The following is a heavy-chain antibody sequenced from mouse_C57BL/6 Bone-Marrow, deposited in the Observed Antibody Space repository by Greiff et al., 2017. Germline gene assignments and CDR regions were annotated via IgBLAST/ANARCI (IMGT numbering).Heavy chain of an antibody. V-gene: IGHV1-62-2*01. Sequence: QVQLKQSGAELVKPGASVKLSCKASGYTFTEYTIHWGKQRSGQGLEWIGWFYPGIGSIKYNEKFKDKATLTADKSSSTVYMAMSRLTSEDSAVYFCERHVDAEGCDGYGYWGQGTTLTVSS. CDR2: FYPGIGSI. CDR3: ERHVDAEGCDGYGY. CDR1: GYTFTEYT. D-gene: IGHD2-3*01. J-gene: IGHJ2*01.